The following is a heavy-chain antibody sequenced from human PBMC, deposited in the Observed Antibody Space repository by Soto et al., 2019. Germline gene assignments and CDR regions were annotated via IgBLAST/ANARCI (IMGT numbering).Heavy chain of an antibody. D-gene: IGHD3-10*01. CDR3: ARNIVRGVIAPARTDY. V-gene: IGHV1-2*02. CDR1: GYTFTGYY. Sequence: EASVKVSCKASGYTFTGYYMHWVRQAPGQGLEWMGWINPNSGGTNYAQKFQGRVTMTRDTSISTAYMELSRLRSDDTAVYYCARNIVRGVIAPARTDYRGQGTLVTVSS. J-gene: IGHJ4*02. CDR2: INPNSGGT.